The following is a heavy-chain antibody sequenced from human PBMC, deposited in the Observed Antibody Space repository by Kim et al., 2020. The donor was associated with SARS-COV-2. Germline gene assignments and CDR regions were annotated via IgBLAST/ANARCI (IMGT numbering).Heavy chain of an antibody. D-gene: IGHD5-12*01. CDR3: ARGHRGYSPGDAFDI. CDR2: ISAYNGNT. V-gene: IGHV1-18*01. Sequence: ASVKVSCKASGYTFTSYGISWVRQAPGQGLEWMGWISAYNGNTNYAQKLQGRVTMTTDTSTSTAYMELRSLRSDDTAVYYCARGHRGYSPGDAFDIWGQGTMVTVSS. CDR1: GYTFTSYG. J-gene: IGHJ3*02.